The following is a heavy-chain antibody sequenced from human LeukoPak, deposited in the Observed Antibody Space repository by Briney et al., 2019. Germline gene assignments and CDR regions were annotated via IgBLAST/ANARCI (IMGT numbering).Heavy chain of an antibody. CDR2: MSPDSGYT. D-gene: IGHD5-12*01. J-gene: IGHJ4*02. CDR3: EIYTGYDSF. V-gene: IGHV1-8*01. Sequence: ASVKVSCKASGYTFTTYDITWVRQATGQGLEWMGWMSPDSGYTGYAQTFQGRVTLTRNTSVSTAFMELSSLRSEDTAVYYCEIYTGYDSFWGQGTLVTVSS. CDR1: GYTFTTYD.